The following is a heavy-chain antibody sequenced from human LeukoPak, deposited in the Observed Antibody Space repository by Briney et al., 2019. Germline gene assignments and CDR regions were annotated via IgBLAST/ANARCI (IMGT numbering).Heavy chain of an antibody. J-gene: IGHJ4*02. V-gene: IGHV3-11*04. D-gene: IGHD6-19*01. CDR1: GFRFNDYY. CDR2: ISYSGNTI. CDR3: ARELDITGWVGAFDY. Sequence: PGGSLRLSCVASGFRFNDYYMNWIRQAPGKGLEWISYISYSGNTIYYGDSVKGRFTISRDNSKNSVYLQMNNLRAEDTAVYYCARELDITGWVGAFDYWGQGTVVTVSS.